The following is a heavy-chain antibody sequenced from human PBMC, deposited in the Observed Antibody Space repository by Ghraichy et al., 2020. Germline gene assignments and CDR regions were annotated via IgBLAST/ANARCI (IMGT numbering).Heavy chain of an antibody. CDR3: IALVRGGY. J-gene: IGHJ4*02. CDR1: GFTFSGSA. CDR2: IRSKANSYAT. Sequence: GESLRLSCAASGFTFSGSAVHWVRQASGKGLEWVGRIRSKANSYATAYAASVKGRFTISRDDSKNTAYLQMNSLRTEDTAVYYCIALVRGGYWGQGNLVTVSS. D-gene: IGHD2-2*01. V-gene: IGHV3-73*01.